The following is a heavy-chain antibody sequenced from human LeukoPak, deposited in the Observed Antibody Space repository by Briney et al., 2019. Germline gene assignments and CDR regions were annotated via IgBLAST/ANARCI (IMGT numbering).Heavy chain of an antibody. CDR3: ARANIVVVPAERRYYYYYGMDV. V-gene: IGHV1-69*04. CDR2: IIPILGIA. D-gene: IGHD2-2*01. Sequence: ASVKDSCKASGGTFSSYGISWVRQAPGQGLEWMGRIIPILGIANYAQKFQGRVTITADKSTSTAYMELSSLRSEDTAVYYCARANIVVVPAERRYYYYYGMDVWGGGRPATVSS. CDR1: GGTFSSYG. J-gene: IGHJ6*04.